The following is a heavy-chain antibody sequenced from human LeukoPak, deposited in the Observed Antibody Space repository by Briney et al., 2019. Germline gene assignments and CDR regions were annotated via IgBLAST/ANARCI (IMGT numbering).Heavy chain of an antibody. V-gene: IGHV3-21*01. D-gene: IGHD6-13*01. Sequence: GGSLRLSCAASGFTFSSYSMNWVRQAPGKGLEWVSSISSSSSYIYYADSVKGRLTISRDNAKNSLYLQMNSLRAEDTAVYYCASSPLDSSSWYSYGMDVWGQGTTVTVSS. J-gene: IGHJ6*02. CDR3: ASSPLDSSSWYSYGMDV. CDR2: ISSSSSYI. CDR1: GFTFSSYS.